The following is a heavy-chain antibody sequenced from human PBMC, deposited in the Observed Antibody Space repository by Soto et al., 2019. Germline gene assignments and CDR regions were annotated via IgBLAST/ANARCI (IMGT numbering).Heavy chain of an antibody. Sequence: GGSLRLSCAASGFAVSSKYMTWVRQAPGKGLEWVSVIYGGGTTYYADSVKGRFTISRDNSKNTLYLQMNSLRAEDTAVYYCAKTLSPYGDYADYWGQGTLVTVSS. CDR2: IYGGGTT. CDR1: GFAVSSKY. D-gene: IGHD4-17*01. V-gene: IGHV3-53*01. J-gene: IGHJ4*02. CDR3: AKTLSPYGDYADY.